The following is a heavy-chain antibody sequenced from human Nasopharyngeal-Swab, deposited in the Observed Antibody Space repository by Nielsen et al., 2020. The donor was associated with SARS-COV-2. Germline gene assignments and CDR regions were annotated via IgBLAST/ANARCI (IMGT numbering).Heavy chain of an antibody. Sequence: GESLKISCAASGFNFSTQWMDWVRQAPGKGLVWVSQMNPGGSGTGYPDSVKGRFTISRDNAKNTLHLQMNTLRPEDTAVYYCAKEDSTSWYGVIDYWGQGTPVSVSS. CDR2: MNPGGSGT. J-gene: IGHJ4*02. CDR3: AKEDSTSWYGVIDY. V-gene: IGHV3-74*01. CDR1: GFNFSTQW. D-gene: IGHD6-13*01.